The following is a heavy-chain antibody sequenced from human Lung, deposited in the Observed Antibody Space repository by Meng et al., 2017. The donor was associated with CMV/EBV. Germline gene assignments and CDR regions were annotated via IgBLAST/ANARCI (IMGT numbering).Heavy chain of an antibody. Sequence: GGSXRLXCAASGFRFDDCGMHWVRQTPGKGLEWVAFVRHDGANKFYAASVKGRFTISRDNSKSTVYLQMNSLRPEDSALYYCAKDLLLFGGPNAYFDQWGQGTLVTAPQ. CDR2: VRHDGANK. CDR3: AKDLLLFGGPNAYFDQ. J-gene: IGHJ4*02. D-gene: IGHD3-16*01. V-gene: IGHV3-30*02. CDR1: GFRFDDCG.